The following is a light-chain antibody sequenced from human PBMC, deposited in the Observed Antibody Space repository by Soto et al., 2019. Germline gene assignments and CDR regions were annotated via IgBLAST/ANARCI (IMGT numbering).Light chain of an antibody. V-gene: IGKV1-39*01. J-gene: IGKJ2*01. CDR1: QSISSY. CDR2: AAS. CDR3: QQSYGTPYT. Sequence: DIQMTQSPSSLSASVGDRVTITCRASQSISSYLNWYQQKPGKAPKFLIYAASSLQSGVPSRFSGSGSGTDFTLTISSLQPADFATYYCQQSYGTPYTFGQGTKLEIK.